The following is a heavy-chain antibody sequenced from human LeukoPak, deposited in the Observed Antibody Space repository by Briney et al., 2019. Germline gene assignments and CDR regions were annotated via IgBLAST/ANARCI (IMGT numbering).Heavy chain of an antibody. J-gene: IGHJ4*02. CDR2: IDPYSGDT. D-gene: IGHD6-13*01. V-gene: IGHV1-2*02. CDR3: ASDIAASGSFDY. Sequence: GASVKVSCKASGYTFTDSYIHWVRQAPGQGLVWMGWIDPYSGDTKYAQKIKGRVTMTRDTTISTVYMDLSRLTSDDTAVYFCASDIAASGSFDYWGLGTLVTVSS. CDR1: GYTFTDSY.